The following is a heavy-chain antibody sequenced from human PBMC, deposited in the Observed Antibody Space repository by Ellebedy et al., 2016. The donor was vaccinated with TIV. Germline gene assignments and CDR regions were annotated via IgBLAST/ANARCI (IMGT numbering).Heavy chain of an antibody. CDR1: GYTFTSYY. CDR2: IDPSGDRR. V-gene: IGHV1-46*01. Sequence: AASVKVSCKASGYTFTSYYIHWVRQVPGQGLEWMGRIDPSGDRRSYAQQFQGRVTMTSDTSTSTVYMELSSLRAEDTAVYYCASSLQGRSFIFRRGDEDDAFDIWGQGTMVTVSS. J-gene: IGHJ3*02. D-gene: IGHD3-10*01. CDR3: ASSLQGRSFIFRRGDEDDAFDI.